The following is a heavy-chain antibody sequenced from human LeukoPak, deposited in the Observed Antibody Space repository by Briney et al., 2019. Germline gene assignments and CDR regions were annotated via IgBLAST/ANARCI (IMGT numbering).Heavy chain of an antibody. CDR1: GGSISGYY. D-gene: IGHD6-13*01. Sequence: LETLSLTCTVSGGSISGYYCTWIRQPPGKGLEWIGYINYSGTTNYNPSLKSRVTISVDTSKNQFSLKLSSVTAADTAVYYCARHRGGSSWLNWFDPWGQGTLVTVSS. V-gene: IGHV4-59*08. J-gene: IGHJ5*02. CDR3: ARHRGGSSWLNWFDP. CDR2: INYSGTT.